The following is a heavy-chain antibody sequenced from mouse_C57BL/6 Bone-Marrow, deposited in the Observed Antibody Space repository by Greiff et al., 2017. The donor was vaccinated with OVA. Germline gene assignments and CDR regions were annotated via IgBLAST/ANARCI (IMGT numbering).Heavy chain of an antibody. CDR1: GYTFTDYE. J-gene: IGHJ4*01. D-gene: IGHD2-5*01. V-gene: IGHV1-15*01. Sequence: QVQLQQSGAELVRPGASVTLSCKASGYTFTDYEMHWVKQTPVHGLEWIGAIDPETGGTAYNQKFKGKAILTADKSSSTAYMELRSLTSEDSAVYYCAGGSSNYYAVDYWGQGTSVTVSS. CDR3: AGGSSNYYAVDY. CDR2: IDPETGGT.